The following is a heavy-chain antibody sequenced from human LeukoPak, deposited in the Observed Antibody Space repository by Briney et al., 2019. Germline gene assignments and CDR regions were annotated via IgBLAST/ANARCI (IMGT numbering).Heavy chain of an antibody. CDR1: GFTFSIYA. CDR3: AKDRGFSGSSTFDF. J-gene: IGHJ3*01. V-gene: IGHV3-23*01. Sequence: PGGSLRLSCAASGFTFSIYAMTWVRQAPGKGLEWVSGISGSGGSTFFADSVKGRFTISRDSSKNTLNLQMNSLRAEDTAVYYCAKDRGFSGSSTFDFWGQGTMVTVSS. D-gene: IGHD1-26*01. CDR2: ISGSGGST.